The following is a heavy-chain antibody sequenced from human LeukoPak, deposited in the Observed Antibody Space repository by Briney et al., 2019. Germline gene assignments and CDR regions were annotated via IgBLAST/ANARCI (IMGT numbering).Heavy chain of an antibody. Sequence: SETLSLTCTVSGDSISSRSYYWGWIRQPPGKGLEWIGSIYYSGSTYYNPSLKSRVTISVDTSKNQFSLKLSSVTAADTAVYYCARHLGYYYGSGSYQLDYWGQGTLVTVSS. CDR2: IYYSGST. D-gene: IGHD3-10*01. J-gene: IGHJ4*02. CDR1: GDSISSRSYY. CDR3: ARHLGYYYGSGSYQLDY. V-gene: IGHV4-39*01.